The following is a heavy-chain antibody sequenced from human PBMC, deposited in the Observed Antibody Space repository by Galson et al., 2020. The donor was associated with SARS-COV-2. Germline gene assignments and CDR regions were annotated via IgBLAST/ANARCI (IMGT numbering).Heavy chain of an antibody. Sequence: APVKVSCMASGYTSTNYAISWVRQPPGKGLEWMGWTSTYNGNTTTAQKFQGRATMTTDTSTSTAYMEMRRLRPDDTAVYYCARRGTSPSFDDYWGQGTLVTVSS. V-gene: IGHV1-18*01. CDR2: TSTYNGNT. J-gene: IGHJ4*02. CDR1: GYTSTNYA. CDR3: ARRGTSPSFDDY. D-gene: IGHD3-9*01.